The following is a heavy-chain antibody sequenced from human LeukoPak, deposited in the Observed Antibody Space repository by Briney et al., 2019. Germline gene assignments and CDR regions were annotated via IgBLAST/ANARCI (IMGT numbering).Heavy chain of an antibody. J-gene: IGHJ1*01. V-gene: IGHV3-43*02. CDR3: AKDSGIASLFQH. Sequence: PGGSLRLSCAASGFTFDDYAMHWFRQAPGKGLEWVSLISGDGGSTYYADSVKGRFTISRDNSKNSLYLQMNSLRTEDTALYYCAKDSGIASLFQHWGQGTLVTVSS. D-gene: IGHD6-13*01. CDR1: GFTFDDYA. CDR2: ISGDGGST.